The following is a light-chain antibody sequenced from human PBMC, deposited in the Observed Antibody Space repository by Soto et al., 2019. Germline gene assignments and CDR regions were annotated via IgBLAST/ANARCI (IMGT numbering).Light chain of an antibody. J-gene: IGLJ2*01. V-gene: IGLV2-14*01. CDR3: ISYTSSSTVV. Sequence: QSALTQPASVSGSPGQSITISCTGTSSDVGGYNYVSWYQQHPGIAPKLMIYEVSNRPSGVSNRFSGSKSGNTASLTISGLQADDEADYYCISYTSSSTVVFGGGTKLTVL. CDR1: SSDVGGYNY. CDR2: EVS.